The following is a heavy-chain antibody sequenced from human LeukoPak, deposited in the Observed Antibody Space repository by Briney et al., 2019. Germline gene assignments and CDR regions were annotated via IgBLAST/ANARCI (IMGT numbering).Heavy chain of an antibody. J-gene: IGHJ4*02. CDR3: ARGRIAVAGTLVDY. Sequence: SETLSLTCAVYGGSFSGYYWSWIRQPPGKGLEWIGEINHSGSTNYNPFLKSRVTISVDTSKNQFSLKLSSVTAADTAVYYCARGRIAVAGTLVDYWGQGTLVTVSS. CDR2: INHSGST. D-gene: IGHD6-19*01. CDR1: GGSFSGYY. V-gene: IGHV4-34*01.